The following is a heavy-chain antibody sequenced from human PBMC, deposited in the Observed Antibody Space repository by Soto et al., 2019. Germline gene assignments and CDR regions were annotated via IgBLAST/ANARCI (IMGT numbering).Heavy chain of an antibody. Sequence: GPQVKVSCKASGGTFSSYAISWVRQAPGQGLEWMGGIIPIFGTANYAQKFQGRVTITADKSTSTAYMELSSLRSEGTGVYYCGRGVLYSSGWYDPHWHLELWAPRNLVPVSS. D-gene: IGHD6-19*01. CDR1: GGTFSSYA. J-gene: IGHJ2*01. CDR3: GRGVLYSSGWYDPHWHLEL. V-gene: IGHV1-69*06. CDR2: IIPIFGTA.